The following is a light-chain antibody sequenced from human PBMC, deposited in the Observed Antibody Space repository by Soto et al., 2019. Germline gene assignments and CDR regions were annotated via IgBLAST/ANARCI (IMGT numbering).Light chain of an antibody. V-gene: IGKV1-17*03. CDR3: LQNNRYPWT. CDR1: QGINNY. Sequence: DIQMTQSPASLSSSVRERFTITCRASQGINNYLAWFQQRPGKVPQRLIYGASSLQSGVPSRFSGSGSGTEFTLTISSLQPEDSATYYCLQNNRYPWTFGQGTKVDNK. CDR2: GAS. J-gene: IGKJ1*01.